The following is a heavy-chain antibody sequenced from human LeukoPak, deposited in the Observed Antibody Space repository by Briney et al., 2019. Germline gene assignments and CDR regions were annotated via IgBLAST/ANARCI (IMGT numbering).Heavy chain of an antibody. CDR1: GYTFTTYH. Sequence: GASVKVSCKASGYTFTTYHMHWVRQAPGQGLEWMGKINPSGGSTSYAQKFQGRVTMTRDTSTSTVYMELSSPRSEDTAEYYCARDGVLRFLEGTYYLDYWGKGTLVTVSS. V-gene: IGHV1-46*01. J-gene: IGHJ4*02. D-gene: IGHD3-3*01. CDR3: ARDGVLRFLEGTYYLDY. CDR2: INPSGGST.